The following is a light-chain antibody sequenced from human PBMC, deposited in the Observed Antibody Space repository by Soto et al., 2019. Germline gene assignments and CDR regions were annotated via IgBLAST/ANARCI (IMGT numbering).Light chain of an antibody. CDR2: SAS. J-gene: IGKJ4*01. V-gene: IGKV1-12*01. CDR3: QRANSFPLS. CDR1: QGISSW. Sequence: DIQMTQSPSSVSASVGDRVTITCRASQGISSWLGWYQQKAGKAPKLLIHSASRLQSGVSSRFSGSGSGTDYSRTISSLQPEDSATYYCQRANSFPLSLGGGTKVDIK.